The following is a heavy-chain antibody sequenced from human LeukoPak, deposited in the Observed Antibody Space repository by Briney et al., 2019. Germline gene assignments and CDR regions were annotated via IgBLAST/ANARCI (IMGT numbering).Heavy chain of an antibody. Sequence: SETLSLTCTVSGGSISSYYWSWIRQPAGKGLEWIGRIYTSGSTNYNPSLKSRVTMSVDTSKNQFSLKLSSVTAADTAVYYCARGIAVAGYNWFDPWGQGTLVTVSS. CDR2: IYTSGST. D-gene: IGHD6-19*01. V-gene: IGHV4-4*07. CDR3: ARGIAVAGYNWFDP. J-gene: IGHJ5*02. CDR1: GGSISSYY.